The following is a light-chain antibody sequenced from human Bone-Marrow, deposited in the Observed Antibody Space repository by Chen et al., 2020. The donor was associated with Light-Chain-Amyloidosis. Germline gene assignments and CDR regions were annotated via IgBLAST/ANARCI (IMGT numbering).Light chain of an antibody. CDR1: RSLMGSDGNAL. V-gene: IGKV2-30*01. CDR3: MQYTHWHHT. J-gene: IGKJ2*01. Sequence: DVVLTQSPLSLPVTLGQPASISCRSPRSLMGSDGNALLSWFQQRPGQSPRRLIDKVSNRDSGVPDRFSGSGSGTDFTLRISRVEAEDVGVYYCMQYTHWHHTFGQGTKLEIK. CDR2: KVS.